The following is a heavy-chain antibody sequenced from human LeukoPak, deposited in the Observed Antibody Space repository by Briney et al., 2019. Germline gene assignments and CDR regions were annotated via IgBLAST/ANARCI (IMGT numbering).Heavy chain of an antibody. J-gene: IGHJ4*02. CDR2: INTNTGNP. V-gene: IGHV7-4-1*02. CDR1: GYTFTSYA. Sequence: ASVKVSCKASGYTFTSYAMNWVRQAPGQGLEWMGWINTNTGNPTYAQGFTGRFALSLDTSVSTTYLQISSLKAEDTAVYYCAREVAPGGFDYWGQGTLVTVSS. CDR3: AREVAPGGFDY. D-gene: IGHD3-10*01.